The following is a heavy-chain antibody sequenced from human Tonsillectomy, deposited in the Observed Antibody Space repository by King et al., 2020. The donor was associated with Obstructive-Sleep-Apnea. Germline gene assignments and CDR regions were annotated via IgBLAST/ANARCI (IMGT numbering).Heavy chain of an antibody. CDR2: ISGSGVHT. CDR3: AKAYLGEDY. D-gene: IGHD3-16*01. V-gene: IGHV3-23*04. J-gene: IGHJ4*02. Sequence: VQLVESGGGLVQPGGSLRLSCAASGFTFSSYTMSWVRQAPGKGLEWVSGISGSGVHTYFADSGKGRFTISRDNSKDTLYLQMNSLRAEDTAVYYCAKAYLGEDYWGQGTLVTVSS. CDR1: GFTFSSYT.